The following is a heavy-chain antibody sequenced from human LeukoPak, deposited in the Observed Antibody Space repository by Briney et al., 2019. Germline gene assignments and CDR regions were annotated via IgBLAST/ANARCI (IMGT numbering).Heavy chain of an antibody. Sequence: GGSLRLSCAASGFTFSIYWMHWVRQVPGKGLVWVSSINSDGSSTNYADSVKGRFTISRDNAKNTLYLQMNSLRAEDTAVYYCARDYRNWNRPPGWFDPWGQGTLVTVSS. J-gene: IGHJ5*02. CDR3: ARDYRNWNRPPGWFDP. V-gene: IGHV3-74*01. CDR1: GFTFSIYW. CDR2: INSDGSST. D-gene: IGHD1/OR15-1a*01.